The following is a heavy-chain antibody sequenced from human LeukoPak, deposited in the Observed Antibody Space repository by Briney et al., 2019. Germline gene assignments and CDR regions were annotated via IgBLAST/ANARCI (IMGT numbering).Heavy chain of an antibody. CDR2: INPSGGST. CDR3: ASAPYYYDSSGYYLAAGFDY. V-gene: IGHV1-46*01. CDR1: GYTFTSYY. J-gene: IGHJ4*02. D-gene: IGHD3-22*01. Sequence: ASVKVSCKASGYTFTSYYMHWVRQAPGQGLEWMGIINPSGGSTSYAQKFQGRVTMTRDTSTSTVYMELSSLRSEDTAVYYCASAPYYYDSSGYYLAAGFDYGGREPWSPSPQ.